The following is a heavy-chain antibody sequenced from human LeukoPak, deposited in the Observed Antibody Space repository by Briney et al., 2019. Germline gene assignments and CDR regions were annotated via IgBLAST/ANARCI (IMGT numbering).Heavy chain of an antibody. D-gene: IGHD1-7*01. CDR3: ARAHNWKYGTFDY. CDR1: GFTFSSYS. J-gene: IGHJ4*02. V-gene: IGHV3-21*01. CDR2: ISSSSTYI. Sequence: GGSLRLSCAASGFTFSSYSLNWVRQAPGKGLEWVSCISSSSTYIYYADSVKGRFTISRDNAKNSLYLQMNSLRAEDTAVYYCARAHNWKYGTFDYWGQGTLVTVSS.